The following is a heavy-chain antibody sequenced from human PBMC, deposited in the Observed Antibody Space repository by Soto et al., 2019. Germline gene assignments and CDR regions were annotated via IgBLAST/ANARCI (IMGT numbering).Heavy chain of an antibody. Sequence: PSETLSLTCAVYGGSFSGYYWSWIRQPPGKGLEWIGYIYYSGSTNYNPSLKSRVTISVDTSKNQFSLKLSSVTAADTAVYYCARVLRTYYDILTGYYPTQIFDYWGQGTLVTVSS. J-gene: IGHJ4*02. CDR3: ARVLRTYYDILTGYYPTQIFDY. V-gene: IGHV4-59*01. CDR2: IYYSGST. CDR1: GGSFSGYY. D-gene: IGHD3-9*01.